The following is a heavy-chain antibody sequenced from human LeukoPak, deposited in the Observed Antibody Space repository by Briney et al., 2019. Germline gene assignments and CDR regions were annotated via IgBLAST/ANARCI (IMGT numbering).Heavy chain of an antibody. J-gene: IGHJ5*02. D-gene: IGHD2-21*02. V-gene: IGHV1-18*04. CDR2: ISAYNGNT. Sequence: ASVKVSCKASGYTFTSYYMHWVRQAPGQGLEWMGWISAYNGNTNYAQKLQGRVTMTTDTSTSTAYMELRSLRSDDTAVYYCARRVVTAITFDPWGQGTLVTVSS. CDR1: GYTFTSYY. CDR3: ARRVVTAITFDP.